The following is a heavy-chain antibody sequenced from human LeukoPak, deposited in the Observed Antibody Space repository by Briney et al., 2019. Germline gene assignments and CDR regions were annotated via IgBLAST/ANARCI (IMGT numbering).Heavy chain of an antibody. CDR2: ITDNGDTK. Sequence: AGGSLRLSCTASGFPFSNYAIHSVRQAPGKGLEWVAVITDNGDTKYYADSVRGRFTISRDNSRNTLYLQMDSLGQNDTGLYYCTRAFYSGSGPFDYWGQGTLVTVSS. V-gene: IGHV3-30*04. CDR3: TRAFYSGSGPFDY. CDR1: GFPFSNYA. J-gene: IGHJ4*02. D-gene: IGHD3-10*01.